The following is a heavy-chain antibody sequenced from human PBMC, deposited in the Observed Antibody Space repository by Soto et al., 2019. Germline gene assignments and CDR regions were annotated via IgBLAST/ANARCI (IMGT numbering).Heavy chain of an antibody. D-gene: IGHD3-10*01. CDR3: AKGRGGSGSLTPRVDF. J-gene: IGHJ4*02. CDR2: MSGGGDTT. Sequence: EVQLLESGGGLVQPGGSLRLSCAASGFTFNNYAMTWVRQAPGKGLXXXXXMSGGGDTTSYADSVKGRFTVSRDGSKNTLXLQMSSLXAEDTALYYCAKGRGGSGSLTPRVDFWGQGTLVTVSS. CDR1: GFTFNNYA. V-gene: IGHV3-23*01.